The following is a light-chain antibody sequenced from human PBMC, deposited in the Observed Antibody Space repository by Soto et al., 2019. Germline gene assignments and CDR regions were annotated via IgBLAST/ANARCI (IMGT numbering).Light chain of an antibody. CDR1: QTISRW. Sequence: DIQMTQSPSTLSASVGDRVTITRRASQTISRWLAWYQQKPGRAPKLLIYDASNLEAGVPSRFRGSGSGTDFTFTISRLQPEDIATYYCQQYENLPTFGQGTRLEIK. CDR2: DAS. CDR3: QQYENLPT. V-gene: IGKV1-33*01. J-gene: IGKJ5*01.